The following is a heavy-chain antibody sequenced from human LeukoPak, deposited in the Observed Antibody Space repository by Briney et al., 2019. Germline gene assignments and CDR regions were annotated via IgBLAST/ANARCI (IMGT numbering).Heavy chain of an antibody. CDR2: ISGSGST. D-gene: IGHD6-6*01. CDR3: ARDLGIAARPDY. Sequence: SETLSLTCTVSDGSISRGSYYWSWIRQPAGKGPEWIGRISGSGSTYYNPSLKSRVTISVDTSKNQFSLKLSSVTAADTAVYYCARDLGIAARPDYWGQGTLVTVSS. V-gene: IGHV4-61*02. CDR1: DGSISRGSYY. J-gene: IGHJ4*02.